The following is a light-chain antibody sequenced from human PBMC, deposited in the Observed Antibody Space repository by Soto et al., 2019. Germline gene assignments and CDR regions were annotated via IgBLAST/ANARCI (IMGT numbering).Light chain of an antibody. V-gene: IGKV2-29*01. CDR1: QSLLHITGETF. Sequence: DVVMTQTPLSLSGAPGQPSSISCKSSQSLLHITGETFPFWHLQKPRQSPQLLIYEVSTRVSGVPDRFSGSGSGTDSPPTISRLEPEDSAVYYCQQYGSSLTFGGGTKVDIK. CDR3: QQYGSSLT. J-gene: IGKJ4*01. CDR2: EVS.